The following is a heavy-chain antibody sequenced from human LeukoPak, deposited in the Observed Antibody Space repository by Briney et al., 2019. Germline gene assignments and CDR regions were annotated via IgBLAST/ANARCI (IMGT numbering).Heavy chain of an antibody. CDR2: INHSGST. J-gene: IGHJ4*02. CDR1: GGSFSGYY. CDR3: ARDDGSGSSTPDY. D-gene: IGHD3-10*01. Sequence: SETLSLTCAVYGGSFSGYYWSWIRQPPGKGLEWIGEINHSGSTNYNPSLKSRVTISVDTSKNQFSLKLSSVTAADTAVYYCARDDGSGSSTPDYWGQGTLVTVSS. V-gene: IGHV4-34*01.